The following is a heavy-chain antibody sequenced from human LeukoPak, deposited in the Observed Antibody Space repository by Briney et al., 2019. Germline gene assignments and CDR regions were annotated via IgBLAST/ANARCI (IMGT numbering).Heavy chain of an antibody. CDR3: APYNGYYGMDV. CDR2: ISGSGGST. CDR1: GFTFSSYA. D-gene: IGHD2-8*01. Sequence: PGGSLRLSCAASGFTFSSYAMSWARQAPGTGLEWVSAISGSGGSTYYADSVKGRFTISRDNSKNTLYLQMNSLRAEDAALYYCAPYNGYYGMDVWGQGTTVTVSS. J-gene: IGHJ6*02. V-gene: IGHV3-23*01.